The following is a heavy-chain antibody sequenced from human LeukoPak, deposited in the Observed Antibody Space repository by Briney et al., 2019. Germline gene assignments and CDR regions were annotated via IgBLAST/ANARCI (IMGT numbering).Heavy chain of an antibody. CDR1: GFTFRSYS. J-gene: IGHJ4*02. V-gene: IGHV3-21*01. CDR2: ISGLSNYI. Sequence: GGSLRLSCAASGFTFRSYSMDWVRQAPGKGLEWVSSISGLSNYIYYADSVKGRFTISRDNAKNSLYLQMNSLRAEDTAVYYCARESSEYYGSGSFSYWGQGTLVTVSS. CDR3: ARESSEYYGSGSFSY. D-gene: IGHD3-10*01.